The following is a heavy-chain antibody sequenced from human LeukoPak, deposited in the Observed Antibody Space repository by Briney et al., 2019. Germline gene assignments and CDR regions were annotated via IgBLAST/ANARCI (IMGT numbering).Heavy chain of an antibody. D-gene: IGHD2-21*01. Sequence: GGSLRLSCAASGFTFSTYAMSWVRQAPGEGLEWVSGISNNGDSAYYADSVKGRFTISRDNPKNTLHLQMSSLRAEDTALYYCVKDRCDRATCPEVWGQGTLVTVSS. J-gene: IGHJ4*02. V-gene: IGHV3-23*01. CDR2: ISNNGDSA. CDR1: GFTFSTYA. CDR3: VKDRCDRATCPEV.